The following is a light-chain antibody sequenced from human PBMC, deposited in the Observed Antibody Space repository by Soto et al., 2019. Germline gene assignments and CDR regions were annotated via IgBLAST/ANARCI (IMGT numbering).Light chain of an antibody. CDR2: AAS. Sequence: AIQMTQSPSSLSASVGDRVTITCRASQGIRNDLAWYQQKPGKAPKLLIYAASTLQSGVPSRFSGSGSGTYFTLTITSLQAEDFATYYCLQDYNHPITFGQGTRLEIK. CDR3: LQDYNHPIT. CDR1: QGIRND. V-gene: IGKV1-6*01. J-gene: IGKJ5*01.